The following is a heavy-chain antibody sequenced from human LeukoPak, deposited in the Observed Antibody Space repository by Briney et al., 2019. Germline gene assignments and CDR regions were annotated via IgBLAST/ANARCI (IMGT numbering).Heavy chain of an antibody. J-gene: IGHJ6*03. CDR1: GGSISSSSYY. V-gene: IGHV4-39*07. CDR2: IYYSGST. D-gene: IGHD3-3*01. CDR3: ASQVVIKPRYYYYMDV. Sequence: SETLSLTCTVSGGSISSSSYYWGWIRQPPGKGLEWIGSIYYSGSTYYNPSLKSRVTISVDTSKNQFSLKLSSVTAADTAVYYCASQVVIKPRYYYYMDVWGKGTTVTVSS.